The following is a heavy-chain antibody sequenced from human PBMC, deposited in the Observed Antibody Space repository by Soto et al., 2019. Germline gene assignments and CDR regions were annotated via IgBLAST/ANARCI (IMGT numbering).Heavy chain of an antibody. V-gene: IGHV3-30-3*01. CDR1: GFTFSSYA. CDR3: ATLRGSSGYGWFDP. J-gene: IGHJ5*02. D-gene: IGHD6-19*01. CDR2: ISYDGSNK. Sequence: GGSLRLSCAASGFTFSSYAMHWVRQAPGKGLEWVAVISYDGSNKYYADSVKGRFTISRDNSKNTLYLQMNSLRAEDTAVYYCATLRGSSGYGWFDPWGQGTLVTVSS.